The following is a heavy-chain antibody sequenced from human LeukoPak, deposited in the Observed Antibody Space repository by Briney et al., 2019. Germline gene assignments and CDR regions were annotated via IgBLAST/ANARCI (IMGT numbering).Heavy chain of an antibody. CDR3: ARDGTMVRGVIITWNFYYYGMDV. CDR2: TYYRSKLYN. Sequence: SQTLSLTCAISGDSFSSNSAAWNWIRRSPSRGLEWLGRTYYRSKLYNDYAVSVKSRITINPDTSKNQFSLQLNSVTPEDTAVYYCARDGTMVRGVIITWNFYYYGMDVWGQGTTVTVSS. CDR1: GDSFSSNSAA. D-gene: IGHD3-10*01. V-gene: IGHV6-1*01. J-gene: IGHJ6*02.